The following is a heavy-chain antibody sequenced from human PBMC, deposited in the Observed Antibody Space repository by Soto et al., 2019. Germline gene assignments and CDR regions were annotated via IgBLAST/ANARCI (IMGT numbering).Heavy chain of an antibody. CDR3: AGASGWKFDY. CDR1: GFSFSTYG. D-gene: IGHD1-1*01. Sequence: GGSLRLSCAASGFSFSTYGMQWVRQAPGTGLVWVSRVDADGSGTTYAGSVKGRFSISRDNAKNTVSLQMNNLRAEDTAVYYCAGASGWKFDYWGLGVLVTVSS. CDR2: VDADGSGT. V-gene: IGHV3-74*01. J-gene: IGHJ4*02.